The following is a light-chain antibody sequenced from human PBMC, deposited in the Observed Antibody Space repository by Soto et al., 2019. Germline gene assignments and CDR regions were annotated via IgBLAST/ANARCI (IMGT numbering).Light chain of an antibody. Sequence: EILLTTSPGTLSLSPWDRATLSCRASQSVSSSYVAWYQQRLGQAPRLLLYGASTRATGTPARFSGSGSGTEFTLTITSLQSEDFAVYYCQQYDNCPRWTFGQGTKVDIK. J-gene: IGKJ1*01. CDR3: QQYDNCPRWT. V-gene: IGKV3-15*01. CDR2: GAS. CDR1: QSVSSS.